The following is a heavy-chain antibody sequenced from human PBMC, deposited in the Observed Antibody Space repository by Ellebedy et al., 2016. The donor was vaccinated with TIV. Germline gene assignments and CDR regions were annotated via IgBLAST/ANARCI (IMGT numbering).Heavy chain of an antibody. V-gene: IGHV1-2*04. CDR1: GYTFTDYH. CDR3: ARDSTQGTPMVKDAFEM. D-gene: IGHD5-18*01. Sequence: ASVKVSCKASGYTFTDYHMHWVRHAPGQGLEWMGWINPNSGGTNYAQNFHGWVTLTRDTSISTAYMELRNLRSDDTAVYYCARDSTQGTPMVKDAFEMWGQGTMVTVSS. CDR2: INPNSGGT. J-gene: IGHJ3*02.